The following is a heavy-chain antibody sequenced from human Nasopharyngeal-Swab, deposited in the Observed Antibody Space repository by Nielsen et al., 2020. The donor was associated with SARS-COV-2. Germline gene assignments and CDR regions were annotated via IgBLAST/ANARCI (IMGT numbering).Heavy chain of an antibody. D-gene: IGHD1-26*01. V-gene: IGHV3-53*01. CDR2: IYAGDTT. Sequence: GESLKISCAASGFAVSTNFLTWVRQAPGRGLEWVSVIYAGDTTHYADSVKGRFAISRDDSKNTLYLQMNSLRAEDTALCFCARVGGATVPLSTFDIWGPGTMVTVSS. CDR3: ARVGGATVPLSTFDI. J-gene: IGHJ3*02. CDR1: GFAVSTNF.